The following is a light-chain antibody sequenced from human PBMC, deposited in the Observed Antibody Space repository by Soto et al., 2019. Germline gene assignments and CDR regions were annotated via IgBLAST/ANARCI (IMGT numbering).Light chain of an antibody. CDR3: QQSYSTPPS. Sequence: DIQMTQSPSSLSASVGDRVTITCRASQSISSYLNWYQQKPGKAPKLLMYAASSLQSGVPSRFSGSVSGTYFTLTISSLQPEDFATYYCQQSYSTPPSFGQGTKLEIK. J-gene: IGKJ2*01. CDR1: QSISSY. CDR2: AAS. V-gene: IGKV1-39*01.